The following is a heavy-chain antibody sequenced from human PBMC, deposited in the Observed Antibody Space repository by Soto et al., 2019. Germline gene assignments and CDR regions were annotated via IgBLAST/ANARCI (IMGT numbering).Heavy chain of an antibody. CDR2: INPSGGST. D-gene: IGHD1-26*01. V-gene: IGHV1-46*01. Sequence: QVQLVQSGAEVKKPGASVKVSCKASGYTFPSYYMNWVRQAPGQGLEWMGIINPSGGSTSYAQKFQGRVTMTRDTSTSTVYMELSSLRSEDTAVYYCARDGVGAKGFDIWGQGTMVTVSS. CDR3: ARDGVGAKGFDI. J-gene: IGHJ3*02. CDR1: GYTFPSYY.